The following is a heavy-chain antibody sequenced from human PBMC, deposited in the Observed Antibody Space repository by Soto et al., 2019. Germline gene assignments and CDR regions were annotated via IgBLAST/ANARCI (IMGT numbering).Heavy chain of an antibody. Sequence: QVQLQESGPGLVKPSGTLSLTCAVSGGSISSSNWWSWVRQPPGKGLEWIGEIYHSGRTNYNPSLKSRVTISVDKSKNQFSLKLSSVTAADTAVYYCARALVYGDYDSYFDYWGQGTLVTVSS. J-gene: IGHJ4*02. CDR1: GGSISSSNW. D-gene: IGHD4-17*01. CDR2: IYHSGRT. V-gene: IGHV4-4*02. CDR3: ARALVYGDYDSYFDY.